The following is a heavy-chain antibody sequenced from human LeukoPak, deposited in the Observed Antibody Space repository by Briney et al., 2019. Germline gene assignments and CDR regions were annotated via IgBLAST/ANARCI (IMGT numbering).Heavy chain of an antibody. CDR2: IWYDGSNK. V-gene: IGHV3-33*01. CDR1: GFTFSRNG. D-gene: IGHD4-11*01. CDR3: ARPYYSNYYYYGMDV. J-gene: IGHJ6*02. Sequence: PGRSLRLSCAASGFTFSRNGMHWVRQAPGKGLEWVGIIWYDGSNKYYADSVKGRFTISRDNSKNTLYLQMNSLRVEDTAVYYCARPYYSNYYYYGMDVWGQGTTVTVSS.